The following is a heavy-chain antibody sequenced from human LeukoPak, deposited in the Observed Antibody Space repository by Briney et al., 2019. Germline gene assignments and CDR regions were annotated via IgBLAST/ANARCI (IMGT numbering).Heavy chain of an antibody. V-gene: IGHV3-20*04. CDR1: GFTFDDYG. J-gene: IGHJ4*02. Sequence: GGSLRLSCAASGFTFDDYGMSWVRQAPGKGLEWVSCINWNGGSTGYADSVKGRFTISRDNAKNSLYLQMNSLRAEDTAFYYCERDGNYDYVWGSYRNPFDYWGQGTLVTVSS. CDR3: ERDGNYDYVWGSYRNPFDY. D-gene: IGHD3-16*02. CDR2: INWNGGST.